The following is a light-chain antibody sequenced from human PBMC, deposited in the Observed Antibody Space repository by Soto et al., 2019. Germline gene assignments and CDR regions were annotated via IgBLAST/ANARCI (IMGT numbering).Light chain of an antibody. CDR2: EVS. CDR3: SAYRSDTTVL. J-gene: IGLJ2*01. V-gene: IGLV2-14*01. Sequence: QSALTQPASVSGFPGQSITISCTGTNSDVGAFKYVSWYQQHPGKAPKLLIYEVSNRASGVSNRFSGSKSGKSASLTISGLLADDEADYHCSAYRSDTTVLFGGGTQLTVL. CDR1: NSDVGAFKY.